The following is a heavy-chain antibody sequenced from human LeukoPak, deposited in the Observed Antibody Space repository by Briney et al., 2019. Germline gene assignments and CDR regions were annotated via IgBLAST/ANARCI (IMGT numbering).Heavy chain of an antibody. CDR2: ISSSSSTI. J-gene: IGHJ6*03. D-gene: IGHD3-22*01. CDR3: ARAADYYYYDSTGYYMDV. CDR1: GFTFSSFG. V-gene: IGHV3-48*01. Sequence: GGSLRLSCAASGFTFSSFGMSWVRQAPGKGLEWVSYISSSSSTIYYADSVKGRFTISRDNAKNSLYLQMNSLRAEDTAVYYCARAADYYYYDSTGYYMDVWGKGTTVTVSS.